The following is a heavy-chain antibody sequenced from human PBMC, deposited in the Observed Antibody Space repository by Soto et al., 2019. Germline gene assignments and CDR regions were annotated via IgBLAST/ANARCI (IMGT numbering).Heavy chain of an antibody. CDR2: IDWNRATT. Sequence: EVHLLESGGGVVQPGGSLRLSCIASGFIFDDYAIHWVRQVPGKGLEWVSGIDWNRATTGYADSVKGRFTLSRDNARNSVLLQMNSLRPEDTALYYCVKDVGSRHYDFNNFDSWGQGTLVTVSS. D-gene: IGHD3-3*01. J-gene: IGHJ4*02. V-gene: IGHV3-9*01. CDR1: GFIFDDYA. CDR3: VKDVGSRHYDFNNFDS.